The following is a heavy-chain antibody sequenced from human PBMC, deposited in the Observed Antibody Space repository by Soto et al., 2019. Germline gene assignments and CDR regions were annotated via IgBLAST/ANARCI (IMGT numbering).Heavy chain of an antibody. Sequence: GGSLRLSCAASGFTFSRYWMHWVRQAPGKGLVWVSRINSDGSSTSYADSVKGRFTISRDNAKNTLYLQINSLRAEDMAVYYCARPHDYLYYFDYLGQGTLVTVSS. CDR3: ARPHDYLYYFDY. V-gene: IGHV3-74*01. J-gene: IGHJ4*02. CDR1: GFTFSRYW. D-gene: IGHD4-17*01. CDR2: INSDGSST.